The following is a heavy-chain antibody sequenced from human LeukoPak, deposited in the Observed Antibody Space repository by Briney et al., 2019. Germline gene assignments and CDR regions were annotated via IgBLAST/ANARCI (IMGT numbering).Heavy chain of an antibody. CDR3: ARGDIVVVPAAMGAFCWFDP. CDR1: GGSFSGYY. J-gene: IGHJ5*02. D-gene: IGHD2-2*01. Sequence: SETLSLTCAVYGGSFSGYYWSWIRQPPGKGLEWIGEINHSGSTNYSPSLKSRVTISVDTSKNQFSLKLSSVTAADTAVYYCARGDIVVVPAAMGAFCWFDPWGQGTLVTVSS. CDR2: INHSGST. V-gene: IGHV4-34*01.